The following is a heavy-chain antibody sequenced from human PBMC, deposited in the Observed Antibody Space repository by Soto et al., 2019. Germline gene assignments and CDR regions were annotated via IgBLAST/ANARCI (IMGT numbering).Heavy chain of an antibody. V-gene: IGHV4-30-4*01. J-gene: IGHJ4*02. CDR2: IYYSEST. Sequence: SETLSLTCTVSGGSISSGDYYWSWIRQPPGKGLEWIGYIYYSESTYYNPSLKSRVTISVDTSKNQFSLKLSSVTAADTAVYYCARASEGYSYGYYFDNWGQGTLVTVSS. CDR3: ARASEGYSYGYYFDN. CDR1: GGSISSGDYY. D-gene: IGHD5-18*01.